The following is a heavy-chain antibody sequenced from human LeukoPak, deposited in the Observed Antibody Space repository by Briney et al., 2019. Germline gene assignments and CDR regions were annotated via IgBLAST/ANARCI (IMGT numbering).Heavy chain of an antibody. CDR1: GFTFSSYA. CDR2: ISYDGSNK. J-gene: IGHJ4*02. CDR3: ARAHYGEIDY. Sequence: GGSLRLSCAASGFTFSSYAMSWVRQAPGKGLEWVAVISYDGSNKYYADSVKGRFTISRDNSKNTLYLQMNSLRAEDTAVYYCARAHYGEIDYWGQGTLVTVSS. V-gene: IGHV3-30-3*01. D-gene: IGHD4-17*01.